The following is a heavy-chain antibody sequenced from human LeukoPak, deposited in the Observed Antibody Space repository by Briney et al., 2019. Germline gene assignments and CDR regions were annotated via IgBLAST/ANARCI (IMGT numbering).Heavy chain of an antibody. V-gene: IGHV4-30-2*01. CDR1: GGSISSGGYY. D-gene: IGHD1-26*01. J-gene: IGHJ4*02. CDR2: TYHSGST. Sequence: SQTLSLTCTVSGGSISSGGYYWSWIRQPPGKGLEWIGETYHSGSTNYNPSLKSRVTISVDKSKNQFSLKLSSVTAADTAVYYCARVVGATATIDYWGQGTLVTVSS. CDR3: ARVVGATATIDY.